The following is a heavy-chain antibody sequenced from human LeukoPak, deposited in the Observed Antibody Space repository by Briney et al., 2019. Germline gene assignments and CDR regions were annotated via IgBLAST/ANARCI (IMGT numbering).Heavy chain of an antibody. CDR1: AFSLSNYW. V-gene: IGHV3-7*01. CDR2: IKEDGSDK. D-gene: IGHD4-17*01. J-gene: IGHJ5*02. Sequence: GQSLRLSCVGSAFSLSNYWMTWVRQAPGKGLEWVANIKEDGSDKYYVDSVKGRLIVSRDHDRNPLYLQMNNLRVEDTAFYYCARLISSRFYGDCLDTWGQGTLVTISS. CDR3: ARLISSRFYGDCLDT.